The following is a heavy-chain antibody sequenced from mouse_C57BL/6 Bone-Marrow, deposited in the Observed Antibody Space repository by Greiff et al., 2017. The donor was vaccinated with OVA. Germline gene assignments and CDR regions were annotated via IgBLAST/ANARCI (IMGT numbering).Heavy chain of an antibody. CDR3: ARWSSGCFAY. D-gene: IGHD3-2*02. CDR2: IDPSDSYT. V-gene: IGHV1-69*01. J-gene: IGHJ3*01. Sequence: QVQLQQPGAELVMPGASVKLSCKASGYTFTSYWMHWVKQRPGQGLEWIGEIDPSDSYTNYNQKFKGKSTLTVDKSSSTAYMQLSSLTSEDSAVDYCARWSSGCFAYWGQGTLVTVSA. CDR1: GYTFTSYW.